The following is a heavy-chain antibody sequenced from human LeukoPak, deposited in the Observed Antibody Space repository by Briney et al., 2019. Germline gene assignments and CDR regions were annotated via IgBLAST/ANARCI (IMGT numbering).Heavy chain of an antibody. CDR2: MKEDGGEK. CDR3: ARVRTEWYIDL. D-gene: IGHD2-8*02. CDR1: GFIFSPYW. V-gene: IGHV3-7*01. Sequence: GRSLRLSRAASGFIFSPYWVTWVRQAPGMGLEWVANMKEDGGEKFYVDSVRGRFTISRDNAKNSVYLQMNSLRVEDTGVYYCARVRTEWYIDLWGRGTLVTVST. J-gene: IGHJ2*01.